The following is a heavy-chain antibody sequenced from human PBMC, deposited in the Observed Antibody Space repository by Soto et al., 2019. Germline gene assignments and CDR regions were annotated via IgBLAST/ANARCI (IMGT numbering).Heavy chain of an antibody. D-gene: IGHD6-19*01. CDR2: IYYSGST. CDR3: ARQIAVAGGGGNWFDP. Sequence: PSETLSLTCTVSGGSISSSSYYWGWIRQPPGKGLEWIGSIYYSGSTYYNPSLKSRVTISVDTSKNQFSLKLSSVTAADTAVYYCARQIAVAGGGGNWFDPWGQGTLVTVSS. V-gene: IGHV4-39*01. J-gene: IGHJ5*02. CDR1: GGSISSSSYY.